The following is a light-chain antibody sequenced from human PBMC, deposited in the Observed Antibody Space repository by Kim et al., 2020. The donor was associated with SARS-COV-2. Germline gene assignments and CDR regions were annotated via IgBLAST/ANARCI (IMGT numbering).Light chain of an antibody. V-gene: IGLV1-40*01. CDR3: QSYDSSLSGWV. Sequence: RVTISCTGSSSNIGAGYDVHWYQQLPGTAPKLLIYGNSNRPSGVPDRFSGSKSGTSASLAITGLQAEDEADYYSQSYDSSLSGWVFGGGTQLTVL. J-gene: IGLJ3*02. CDR2: GNS. CDR1: SSNIGAGYD.